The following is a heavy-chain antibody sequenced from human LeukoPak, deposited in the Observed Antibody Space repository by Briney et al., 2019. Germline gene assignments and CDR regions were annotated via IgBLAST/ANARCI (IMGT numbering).Heavy chain of an antibody. J-gene: IGHJ5*02. Sequence: SETLSLTCAVYGGSFSGYYWSWIRQPPGKGLEWIGEINHSGSTNYNPSLKSRVIVTSDMSKNQFSLMLNSVTAANTAVYYCARDKGQYGSGTRGFTWFDPWGQGTLVTVSS. V-gene: IGHV4-34*01. CDR2: INHSGST. CDR3: ARDKGQYGSGTRGFTWFDP. CDR1: GGSFSGYY. D-gene: IGHD3-10*01.